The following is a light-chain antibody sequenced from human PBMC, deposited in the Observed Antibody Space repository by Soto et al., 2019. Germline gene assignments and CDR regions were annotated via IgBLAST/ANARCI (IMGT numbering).Light chain of an antibody. CDR2: AAS. V-gene: IGKV1-39*01. J-gene: IGKJ1*01. Sequence: DIQMTQSPSALSASVGDRVTITCRASQSLSNYLNWYQQRPGKAPKLLISAASSLQSGVPSRFSGSGSGTDFTLTISSLQPEDFATYYCQQSYSTPRTFGQGTKVDIK. CDR3: QQSYSTPRT. CDR1: QSLSNY.